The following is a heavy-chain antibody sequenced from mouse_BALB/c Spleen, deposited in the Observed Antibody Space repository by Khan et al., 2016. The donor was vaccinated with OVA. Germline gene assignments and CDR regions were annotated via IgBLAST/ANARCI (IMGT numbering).Heavy chain of an antibody. CDR3: ARGNWAY. V-gene: IGHV5-17*02. J-gene: IGHJ2*01. D-gene: IGHD4-1*01. CDR1: GFTFSSCG. Sequence: EVQGVESGGGLVQPGGSRKLSCAASGFTFSSCGMHWVRQAPEKGLEWAAYINSGSTTIYYADPVKGRFTISRDNTKNTRFLQMTSLRSGGPGLVYFARGNWAYWGQGTTLTVSS. CDR2: INSGSTTI.